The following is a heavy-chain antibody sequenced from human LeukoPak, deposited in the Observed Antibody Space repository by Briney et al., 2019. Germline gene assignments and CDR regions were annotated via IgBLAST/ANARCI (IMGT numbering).Heavy chain of an antibody. CDR3: ARPIAAAGIYYFDY. Sequence: ASVKVSCKASGYTFSSYGISWVRQAPGQGLEWMGWISAYSGNTNYAQKVQGRVTMTTDTPTSTAYMELRSLRSDDTAVYYCARPIAAAGIYYFDYWGQGTLVTASS. D-gene: IGHD6-13*01. J-gene: IGHJ4*02. CDR2: ISAYSGNT. CDR1: GYTFSSYG. V-gene: IGHV1-18*01.